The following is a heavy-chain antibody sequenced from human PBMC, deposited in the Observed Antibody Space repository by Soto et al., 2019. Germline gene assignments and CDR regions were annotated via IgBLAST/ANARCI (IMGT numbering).Heavy chain of an antibody. CDR3: ARGPPYPSYCSSTSCYGAYFHY. Sequence: QVQLVESGGGVVQPGRSLRLSCAASGFTFSSYGMHWVRQAPGKGLEWVAVIWYDGSNKYYADSVKGRFTISRDNSKNTLYLKINSLRAEDTAVYYCARGPPYPSYCSSTSCYGAYFHYWGQGTLVTVSS. CDR2: IWYDGSNK. CDR1: GFTFSSYG. V-gene: IGHV3-33*01. J-gene: IGHJ4*02. D-gene: IGHD2-2*01.